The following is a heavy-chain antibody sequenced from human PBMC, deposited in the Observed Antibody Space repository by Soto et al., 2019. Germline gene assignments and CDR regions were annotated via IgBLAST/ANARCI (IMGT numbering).Heavy chain of an antibody. D-gene: IGHD2-2*01. J-gene: IGHJ4*02. Sequence: ASVKVSCKASGYTFTSYGISWVRQAPGQGLEWMGWISAYNGNTNYAQKLQGRVTMTTDTSTSTAYMELRSLRSDDTAVYYCARELGYCSSTSCYYTDYWGQGTLVTVSS. CDR2: ISAYNGNT. V-gene: IGHV1-18*01. CDR1: GYTFTSYG. CDR3: ARELGYCSSTSCYYTDY.